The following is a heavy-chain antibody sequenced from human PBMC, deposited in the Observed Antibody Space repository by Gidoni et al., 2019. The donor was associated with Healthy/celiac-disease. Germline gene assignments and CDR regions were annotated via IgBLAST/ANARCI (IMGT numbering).Heavy chain of an antibody. CDR2: ISWNSGSI. J-gene: IGHJ6*02. V-gene: IGHV3-9*01. D-gene: IGHD3-16*01. Sequence: EVQLVESGGGLVQPGRSLRLSCAASGFTFDDYAMHWVRQAPGKGLEWVSGISWNSGSIGYADSVKGRFTISRDNAKNSLYLQMNSLRAEDTALYYCAKDVGVFLGGGLPRYYYYGMDVWGQGTTVTVSS. CDR1: GFTFDDYA. CDR3: AKDVGVFLGGGLPRYYYYGMDV.